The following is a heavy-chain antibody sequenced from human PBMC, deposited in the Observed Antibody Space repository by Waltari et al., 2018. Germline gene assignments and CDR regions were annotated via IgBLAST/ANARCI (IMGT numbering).Heavy chain of an antibody. D-gene: IGHD3-9*01. V-gene: IGHV3-23*01. CDR3: ANPRVLRYFDWLKFHRDYGMDV. CDR1: GFTFSSYA. CDR2: ISGSGGST. Sequence: EVQLLESGGGLVQPGGSLRLSCAASGFTFSSYAMSWVRQAPGKGLEWVSAISGSGGSTYYADSVKGRFTISRDNSKNTLYLQMNSLRAEDTAVYYCANPRVLRYFDWLKFHRDYGMDVWGQGTTVTVSS. J-gene: IGHJ6*02.